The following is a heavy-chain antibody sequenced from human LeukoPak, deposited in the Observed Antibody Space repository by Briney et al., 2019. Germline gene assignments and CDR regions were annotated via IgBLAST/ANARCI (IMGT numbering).Heavy chain of an antibody. CDR1: GFTFSNYP. D-gene: IGHD5-24*01. CDR2: ISVSGTT. V-gene: IGHV3-23*01. CDR3: ARDRVEKRWLQLRPVGMDV. Sequence: GGSLRLSCAASGFTFSNYPMNWVRQAPGKGPEWISTISVSGTTHYTDSVKGRFTISRDNSKNTLYLQMNSLRAEDTAVYYCARDRVEKRWLQLRPVGMDVWGQGTTVTVSS. J-gene: IGHJ6*02.